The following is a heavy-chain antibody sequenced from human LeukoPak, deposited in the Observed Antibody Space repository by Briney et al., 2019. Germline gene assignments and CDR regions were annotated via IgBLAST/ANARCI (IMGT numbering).Heavy chain of an antibody. CDR2: INHSGST. J-gene: IGHJ4*02. CDR1: GGSFSGYY. CDR3: ARAVSGRFDY. Sequence: SETLSLTCAVYGGSFSGYYWSWIRQPPGKGLEWIGEINHSGSTNYNPSLKSRVTISVDTSKNQFSLKLSFVTAADTAIYYCARAVSGRFDYWGQGTLVTVSS. D-gene: IGHD6-19*01. V-gene: IGHV4-34*01.